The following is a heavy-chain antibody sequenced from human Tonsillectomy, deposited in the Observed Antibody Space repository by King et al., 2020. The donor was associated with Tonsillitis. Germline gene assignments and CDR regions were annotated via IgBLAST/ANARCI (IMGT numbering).Heavy chain of an antibody. CDR2: ISFDGSNK. CDR1: GFTFRNYA. J-gene: IGHJ4*02. CDR3: ARGIAGVVTATDCDY. D-gene: IGHD2-15*01. Sequence: VQLVESGGGVVQPGRSLRLSCAASGFTFRNYAMHWVRQAPGKGLEWVAVISFDGSNKYYADSVKGRFTISRDNSKNTLYLQMNTLRTEDTAVYYCARGIAGVVTATDCDYWGQGTWVTFSS. V-gene: IGHV3-30*04.